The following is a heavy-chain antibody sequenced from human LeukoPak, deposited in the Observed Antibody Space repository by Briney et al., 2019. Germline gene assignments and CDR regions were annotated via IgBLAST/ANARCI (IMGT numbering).Heavy chain of an antibody. D-gene: IGHD3-22*01. Sequence: GGSLRLSCAASGFTFSSYAMSWVRQAPGKGLEWVSVIYSGGSTYYADSVKGRFTISRDNSKNTLYLQMNSLRAEDTAVYYCARDRDYYDSSGYFGGFDYWGQGTLVTVSS. CDR2: IYSGGST. CDR1: GFTFSSYA. CDR3: ARDRDYYDSSGYFGGFDY. J-gene: IGHJ4*02. V-gene: IGHV3-53*01.